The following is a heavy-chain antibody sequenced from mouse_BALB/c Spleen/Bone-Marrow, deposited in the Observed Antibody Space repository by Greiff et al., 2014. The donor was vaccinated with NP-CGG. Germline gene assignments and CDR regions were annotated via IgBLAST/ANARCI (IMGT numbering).Heavy chain of an antibody. V-gene: IGHV14-3*02. CDR1: GFNIKDTY. J-gene: IGHJ3*01. Sequence: EVKLMESGAELVKPGASVKLSCTASGFNIKDTYMHWVKQRPEQGLEWIGRIDPANGNTKYGPKFQGKATITADTSSNTAHLHLSSLTSEDTAVYYCANDWFAYWGQGTLVTVSA. D-gene: IGHD2-3*01. CDR2: IDPANGNT. CDR3: ANDWFAY.